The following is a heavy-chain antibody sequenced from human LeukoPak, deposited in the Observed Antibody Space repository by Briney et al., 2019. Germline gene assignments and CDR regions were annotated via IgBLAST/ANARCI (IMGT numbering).Heavy chain of an antibody. CDR1: GFSFSSYP. V-gene: IGHV3-30*04. D-gene: IGHD5-18*01. J-gene: IGHJ4*02. CDR3: ARGYSHGSASFDY. Sequence: GGSLRLSCTAPGFSFSSYPIHWVRQAPGKGLEWVSLISYDGSNEYYADSVKGRFTISRDNSKNTLYLQMNSLRSEDAALYYCARGYSHGSASFDYWGQGTRVTVSS. CDR2: ISYDGSNE.